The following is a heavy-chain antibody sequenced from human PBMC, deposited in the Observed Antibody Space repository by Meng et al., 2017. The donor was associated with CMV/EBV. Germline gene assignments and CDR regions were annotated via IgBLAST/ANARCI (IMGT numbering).Heavy chain of an antibody. J-gene: IGHJ5*02. CDR3: ARRQIDGWFDP. CDR1: GGSISSSSYY. Sequence: SETLSLTCTVSGGSISSSSYYWGWIRQPPGTGLEWIGSIYYSGSTYYNPSLKSRVTISVDTSKNQFSLKLSSVTAADTAVYYCARRQIDGWFDPWGQGTLVTVSS. CDR2: IYYSGST. V-gene: IGHV4-39*01.